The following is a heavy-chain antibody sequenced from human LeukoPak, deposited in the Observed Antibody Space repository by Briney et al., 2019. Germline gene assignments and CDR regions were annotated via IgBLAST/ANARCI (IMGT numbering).Heavy chain of an antibody. CDR1: GGPIRSDH. CDR2: IYYSGST. V-gene: IGHV4-59*01. Sequence: SETLSLTCTVSGGPIRSDHWSWIRQPPGKGLEWIGYIYYSGSTNYNPSLKSRVTISVDTSKNQFSLKLSSVTAADTAVYYCARRLSGMDVWGQGTTVTVSS. CDR3: ARRLSGMDV. D-gene: IGHD3-22*01. J-gene: IGHJ6*02.